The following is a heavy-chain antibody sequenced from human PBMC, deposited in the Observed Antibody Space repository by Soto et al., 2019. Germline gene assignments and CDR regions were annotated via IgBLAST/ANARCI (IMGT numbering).Heavy chain of an antibody. D-gene: IGHD5-12*01. J-gene: IGHJ4*02. CDR2: IWYDGSNK. V-gene: IGHV3-33*01. CDR1: GFTFSSYG. Sequence: QVQLVESGGGVVQPGRSLRLSCAASGFTFSSYGMHWVRQAPGKGLEWVAVIWYDGSNKYYADSVKGRFTISRDNSKNTLYLQMNSLRAEDTAVYYCAREATGGKTWIYFAYWGQGTLVTVSS. CDR3: AREATGGKTWIYFAY.